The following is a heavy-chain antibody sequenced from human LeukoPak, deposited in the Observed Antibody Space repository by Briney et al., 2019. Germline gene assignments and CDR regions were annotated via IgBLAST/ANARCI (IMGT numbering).Heavy chain of an antibody. J-gene: IGHJ5*02. Sequence: SQTLSLTCAISGDSVSSNSAAWNWIRQSPSRGLEWLGRTYYRSKWYNDYAVSVKSRITINPDTSKNQFSLQLSSVTAADTAVYYCARHLYYYGSGFFGRNWFDPWGQGTLVTVSS. D-gene: IGHD3-10*01. V-gene: IGHV6-1*01. CDR1: GDSVSSNSAA. CDR2: TYYRSKWYN. CDR3: ARHLYYYGSGFFGRNWFDP.